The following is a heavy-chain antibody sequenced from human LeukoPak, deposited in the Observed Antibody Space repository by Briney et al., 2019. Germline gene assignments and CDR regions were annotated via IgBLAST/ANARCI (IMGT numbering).Heavy chain of an antibody. D-gene: IGHD3-9*01. V-gene: IGHV4-30-4*01. CDR3: ARDRNDILTGYKAGIDY. Sequence: PSETLSLTCTVSGGSISSGDYYWSWIRQPPGKGLEWIGYIYYSGSTYYNPSLKSRVIISVDTSKNQFSLKLSSVTAADTAVYYCARDRNDILTGYKAGIDYWGQGTLVTVSS. CDR2: IYYSGST. J-gene: IGHJ4*02. CDR1: GGSISSGDYY.